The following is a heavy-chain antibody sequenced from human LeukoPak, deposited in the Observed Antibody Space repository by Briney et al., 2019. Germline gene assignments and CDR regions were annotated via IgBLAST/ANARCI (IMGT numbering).Heavy chain of an antibody. J-gene: IGHJ5*02. CDR1: GGSFSGYY. CDR2: INHSGST. Sequence: PSETLSLTCAVYGGSFSGYYWSWIRQSPGKGLEWIGEINHSGSTNDNPSPKSRVTISVDTSKNQLSLKLRSVTAADTAVYYCARGVVAATSFNWFDPWGQGTLVTVSS. CDR3: ARGVVAATSFNWFDP. D-gene: IGHD2-15*01. V-gene: IGHV4-34*01.